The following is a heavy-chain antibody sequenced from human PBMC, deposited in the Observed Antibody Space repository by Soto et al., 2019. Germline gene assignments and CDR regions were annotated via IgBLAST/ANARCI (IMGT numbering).Heavy chain of an antibody. J-gene: IGHJ6*02. Sequence: EVQLVESGGGLVQPGGSLRLSCAASGFTFSSYAMHWVRQATGKGLEWVSAIGTAGDTYYPGSVKGRFTISRENAKNSLYLKMNSLRAEDTAVYYCARGTMVRGVIMAYYGMDVWGQGTTVTVSS. CDR3: ARGTMVRGVIMAYYGMDV. CDR1: GFTFSSYA. CDR2: IGTAGDT. D-gene: IGHD3-10*01. V-gene: IGHV3-13*01.